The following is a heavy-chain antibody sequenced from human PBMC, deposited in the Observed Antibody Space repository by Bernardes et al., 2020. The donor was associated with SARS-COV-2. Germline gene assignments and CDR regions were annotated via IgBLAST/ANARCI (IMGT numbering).Heavy chain of an antibody. V-gene: IGHV4-61*02. J-gene: IGHJ6*02. D-gene: IGHD6-19*01. CDR2: IYSSGKT. Sequence: SETLSLTCTVSGDSISSGNYYWSWIRQPAGKGLEWIGRIYSSGKTNYNPSLKSRVTMSLDTSKNQFALKLTSVTAADTAVYYCARAPGAVAGTWEYFYYGMDVWGHGTTVTVSS. CDR1: GDSISSGNYY. CDR3: ARAPGAVAGTWEYFYYGMDV.